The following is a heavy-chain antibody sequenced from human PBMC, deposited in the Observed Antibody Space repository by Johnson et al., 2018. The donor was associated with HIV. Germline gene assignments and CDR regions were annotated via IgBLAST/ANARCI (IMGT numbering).Heavy chain of an antibody. V-gene: IGHV3-53*01. CDR1: GFTVSSHY. CDR2: IYSGGST. Sequence: MQLVESGGGLIQPGGSLRLSCAASGFTVSSHYMRWVRQAPGKGLEWVSVIYSGGSTYYADSVKGRFTISRDNSKNTLNVQMNSLRAEDTGVYYCSRGIQPDAFDIWGQGIMVTGAS. J-gene: IGHJ3*02. D-gene: IGHD2-2*01. CDR3: SRGIQPDAFDI.